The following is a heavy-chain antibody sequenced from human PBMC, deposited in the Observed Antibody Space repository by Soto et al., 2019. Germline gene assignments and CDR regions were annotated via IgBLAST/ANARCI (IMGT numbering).Heavy chain of an antibody. D-gene: IGHD6-13*01. Sequence: PGESLKISCEGSGYSFTSYWIGWVRQMPGKGLEWMGIIYPGDSDTRYSPSFQGQVTTSADKSISTAYLQWSSLKASDTAMYYCARRIAAADYYYGMDVWGQGTTVTVSS. CDR3: ARRIAAADYYYGMDV. J-gene: IGHJ6*02. V-gene: IGHV5-51*01. CDR1: GYSFTSYW. CDR2: IYPGDSDT.